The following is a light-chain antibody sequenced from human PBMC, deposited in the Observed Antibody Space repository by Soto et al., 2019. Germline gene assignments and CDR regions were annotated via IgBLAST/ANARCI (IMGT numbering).Light chain of an antibody. J-gene: IGKJ1*01. CDR3: QHYGSSPET. CDR2: GAS. V-gene: IGKV3-15*01. Sequence: EIVMTQSPATLSVSPGERATLSCRASQSVGSNLAWYQQKPGQAPRLLIYGASTRATGIPARFSGSGSGTDFTLTISRLEPEDFAVYYCQHYGSSPETFGQGTKVDIK. CDR1: QSVGSN.